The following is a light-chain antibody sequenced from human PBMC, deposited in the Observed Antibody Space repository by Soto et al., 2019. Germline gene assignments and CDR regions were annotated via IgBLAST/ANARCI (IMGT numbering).Light chain of an antibody. J-gene: IGLJ1*01. Sequence: QSALTQPASVSGSPGQSITISCTGTSSDIGAYNYVSWYQQHPGKAPKLIIYDVSNRPSGVSNRFSGSKSGNTASLTISGLQAEDEADYYCSSYTSRYTYVFGTGTKVTVL. CDR2: DVS. CDR3: SSYTSRYTYV. V-gene: IGLV2-14*01. CDR1: SSDIGAYNY.